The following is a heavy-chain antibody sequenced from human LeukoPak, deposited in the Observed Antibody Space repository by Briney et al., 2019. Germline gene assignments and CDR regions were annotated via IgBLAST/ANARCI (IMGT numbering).Heavy chain of an antibody. D-gene: IGHD5-12*01. J-gene: IGHJ4*02. CDR2: ISDGSRDT. CDR1: GLTFSNYG. CDR3: TTRLRNHFDY. V-gene: IGHV3-23*01. Sequence: GGSLRLSCIVSGLTFSNYGMHWVRQAPGKGLEWVSTISDGSRDTHYAGSVKGRFTISRDDSQNIVYLQMDSLRAEDTALYYCTTRLRNHFDYWGQGTQVTVSS.